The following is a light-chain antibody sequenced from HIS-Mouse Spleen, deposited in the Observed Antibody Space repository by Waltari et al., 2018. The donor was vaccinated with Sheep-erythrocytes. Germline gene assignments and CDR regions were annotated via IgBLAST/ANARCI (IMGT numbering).Light chain of an antibody. V-gene: IGLV2-14*03. J-gene: IGLJ3*02. CDR3: SSYTSSSTWV. CDR2: DVS. Sequence: QSALTQPASVSGSPGQSITISCIGTSSDVGGYNYVSWYQQHPGKAPKLMIYDVSNRPSGVSNRVSGSKSGNTASLTISGLQAEDEADYYCSSYTSSSTWVFGGGTKLTVL. CDR1: SSDVGGYNY.